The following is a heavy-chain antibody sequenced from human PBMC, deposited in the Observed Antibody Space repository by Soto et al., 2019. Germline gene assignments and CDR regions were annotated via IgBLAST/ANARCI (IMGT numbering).Heavy chain of an antibody. CDR1: GASSSSDDYY. CDR3: ARMENNWFDP. V-gene: IGHV4-31*01. Sequence: QVQLQESGPGLVKPSQTLSLTCTVSGASSSSDDYYWSWIRQHPGKGREWIGNTYYSGNTYYNPSLKXXLXIXXDTSKNQFSLRLSSVTAADTAVYYCARMENNWFDPWGQGTLVTVSS. J-gene: IGHJ5*02. CDR2: TYYSGNT. D-gene: IGHD1-1*01.